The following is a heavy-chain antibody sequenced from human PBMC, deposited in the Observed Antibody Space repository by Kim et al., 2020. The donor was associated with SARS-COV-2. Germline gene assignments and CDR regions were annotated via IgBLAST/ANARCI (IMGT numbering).Heavy chain of an antibody. V-gene: IGHV3-48*03. Sequence: GGSLRLSCAVSGITLSDFEIDWVRQAPGQGLEWVSSISSSGAIHYADSVKGRFILSGDNAKNSLYMHMNSLRAEDTAVYYCARHYAIFGVPGGMYVWGRGTTVTVSS. D-gene: IGHD3-3*01. CDR2: ISSSGAI. J-gene: IGHJ6*01. CDR1: GITLSDFE. CDR3: ARHYAIFGVPGGMYV.